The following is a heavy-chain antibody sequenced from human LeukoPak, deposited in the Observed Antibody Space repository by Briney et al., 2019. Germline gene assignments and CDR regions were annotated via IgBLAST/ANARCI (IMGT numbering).Heavy chain of an antibody. CDR3: ARRGRTGYYFDY. D-gene: IGHD1-14*01. CDR1: GYTFTGYH. J-gene: IGHJ4*02. Sequence: ASVKVSCKASGYTFTGYHMHWVRQAPGQGLEWMGWMNPNSGNTGYAQKFQGRVTITRNTSISTAYMELSSLRSEDTAVYYCARRGRTGYYFDYWGQGTLVTVSS. CDR2: MNPNSGNT. V-gene: IGHV1-8*03.